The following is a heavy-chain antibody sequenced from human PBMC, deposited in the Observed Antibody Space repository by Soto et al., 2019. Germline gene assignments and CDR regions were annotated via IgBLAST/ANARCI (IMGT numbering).Heavy chain of an antibody. Sequence: SETLSLTCSVSGGSISRSNYYWAWIRQSPGKGLEWIGSVYHTGNTYYSLSLRSRVAISLDTSKNQFSLRLDAVSAADTATYYCARLGGIAVAGPIYFWGQGTPVTVSS. J-gene: IGHJ1*01. V-gene: IGHV4-39*01. D-gene: IGHD6-19*01. CDR2: VYHTGNT. CDR3: ARLGGIAVAGPIYF. CDR1: GGSISRSNYY.